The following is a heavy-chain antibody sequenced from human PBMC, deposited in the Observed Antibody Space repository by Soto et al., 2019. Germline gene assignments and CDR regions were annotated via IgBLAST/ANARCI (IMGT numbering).Heavy chain of an antibody. D-gene: IGHD2-15*01. Sequence: QVQLVQSGAEVKKPGSSVKVSCKASGGTFSSYAISWVRQAPGQGLEWMRGIIPIFGTANYAQKFQGRVTITADESTSTAYMELSSLRSEDTAVYYCARSSLVVAATPSYYYGMDVWGQGTTVTVSS. CDR3: ARSSLVVAATPSYYYGMDV. V-gene: IGHV1-69*01. CDR2: IIPIFGTA. CDR1: GGTFSSYA. J-gene: IGHJ6*02.